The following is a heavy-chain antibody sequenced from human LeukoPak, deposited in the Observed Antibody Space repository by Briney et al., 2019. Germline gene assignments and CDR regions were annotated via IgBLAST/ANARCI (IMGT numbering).Heavy chain of an antibody. D-gene: IGHD3-10*01. CDR1: GYTFISYG. V-gene: IGHV1-18*01. CDR2: ISAYNGNT. J-gene: IGHJ3*02. Sequence: GASVKVSCKASGYTFISYGISWVRQAPGQGLEWMGWISAYNGNTNYAQKLQGRVTMTTDTSTSTAYMELRSLRSDDTAVYYCARSAGSYSVQDAFDIWGQGTMVTVSS. CDR3: ARSAGSYSVQDAFDI.